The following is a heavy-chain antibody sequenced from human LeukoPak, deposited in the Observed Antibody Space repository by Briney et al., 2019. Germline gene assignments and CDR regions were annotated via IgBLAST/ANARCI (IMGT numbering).Heavy chain of an antibody. V-gene: IGHV3-48*03. J-gene: IGHJ4*02. Sequence: GGSLRLSCAASGFTFSSYEMNWVRQAPGKGLEWVSYISSSGSTIYYADSVKGRFTISRDNSKNTLYLQMNSLRAEDTAVYYCARATYYDRDFDYWGQGTLVTVSS. D-gene: IGHD3-22*01. CDR1: GFTFSSYE. CDR3: ARATYYDRDFDY. CDR2: ISSSGSTI.